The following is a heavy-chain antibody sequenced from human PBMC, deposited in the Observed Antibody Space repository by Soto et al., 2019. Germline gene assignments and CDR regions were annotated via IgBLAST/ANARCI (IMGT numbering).Heavy chain of an antibody. CDR3: ARHEPVYGSGSYLPSPGYMDV. J-gene: IGHJ6*03. D-gene: IGHD3-10*01. V-gene: IGHV4-59*08. CDR1: GGSISSYY. CDR2: IYYSGST. Sequence: SETLSLTCTVSGGSISSYYWSWIRQPPGKGLEWIGYIYYSGSTNSNPSLKSRVTISVDTSKNQFSLKLSSVTVTDTAVYYGARHEPVYGSGSYLPSPGYMDVWGKGTTVTVSS.